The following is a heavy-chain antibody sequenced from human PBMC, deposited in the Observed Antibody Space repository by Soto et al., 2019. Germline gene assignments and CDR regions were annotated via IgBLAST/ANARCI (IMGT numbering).Heavy chain of an antibody. Sequence: GGSLRLSCAASGFTFSSYAMSWVRQAPGKGLEWVSAISGSGGSTYYADSVKGRFTISRDNSKNTLYLQMNSLRAEDTAVYYCAKFSYDILTGYLDYWGQGTLVTVSS. CDR3: AKFSYDILTGYLDY. D-gene: IGHD3-9*01. V-gene: IGHV3-23*01. J-gene: IGHJ4*02. CDR2: ISGSGGST. CDR1: GFTFSSYA.